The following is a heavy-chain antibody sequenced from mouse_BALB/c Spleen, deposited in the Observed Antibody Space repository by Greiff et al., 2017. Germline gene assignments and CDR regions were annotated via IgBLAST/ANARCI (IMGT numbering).Heavy chain of an antibody. Sequence: QVQLQQSGAELVKPGASVKLSCKASGYTFPSYYMYWVKQRPGQGLEWIGEINPSNGGTNFNEKFKSKATLTVDKSSSTAYMQLSSLTSEDSAVYYCKLVRYAMDYWGQGTSVTVSS. CDR2: INPSNGGT. J-gene: IGHJ4*01. CDR1: GYTFPSYY. CDR3: KLVRYAMDY. D-gene: IGHD6-2*01. V-gene: IGHV1S81*02.